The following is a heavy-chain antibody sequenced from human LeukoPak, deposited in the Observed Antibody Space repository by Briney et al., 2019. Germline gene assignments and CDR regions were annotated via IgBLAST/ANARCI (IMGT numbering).Heavy chain of an antibody. Sequence: PSETLSLTCAVYGGSFSGYYWSWIRQPPGKGLEWIGEINHSGSTNYNPSLKSRVTISVDTSKNQFSLKLSSVTAADTAVYYCARVRGFSSSWAVYYYFYMDVWGKGTTVTVSS. CDR3: ARVRGFSSSWAVYYYFYMDV. D-gene: IGHD6-13*01. CDR2: INHSGST. V-gene: IGHV4-34*01. J-gene: IGHJ6*03. CDR1: GGSFSGYY.